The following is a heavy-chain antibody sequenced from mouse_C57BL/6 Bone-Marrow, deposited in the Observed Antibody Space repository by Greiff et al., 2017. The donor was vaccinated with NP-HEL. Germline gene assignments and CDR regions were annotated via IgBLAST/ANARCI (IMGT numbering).Heavy chain of an antibody. V-gene: IGHV5-9*01. CDR2: ISGGGGNT. J-gene: IGHJ2*01. Sequence: EVQRVESGGGLVKPGGSLKLSCAASGFTFSSYTMSWVRQTPEKRLEWVATISGGGGNTYYPDSVKGRFTISRDNAKNTLYLQMSSLRSEDTALYYCARHGNFITTVVADYWGQGTTLTVSS. CDR3: ARHGNFITTVVADY. D-gene: IGHD1-1*01. CDR1: GFTFSSYT.